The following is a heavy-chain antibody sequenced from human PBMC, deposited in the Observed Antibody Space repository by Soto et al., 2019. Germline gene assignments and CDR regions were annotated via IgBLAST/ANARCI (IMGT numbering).Heavy chain of an antibody. CDR3: ARDPGYCTNGVCPIFDF. J-gene: IGHJ4*02. CDR2: MYHGGRT. D-gene: IGHD2-8*01. CDR1: GDSVTNYF. Sequence: SETLSLTCTVSGDSVTNYFWSWMRLPPGKGLEWIGHMYHGGRTNYSPSLKSRVTMSLDSSKNQFSLNLSSVTAADTAVYFCARDPGYCTNGVCPIFDFWGQGVLVTVSS. V-gene: IGHV4-59*02.